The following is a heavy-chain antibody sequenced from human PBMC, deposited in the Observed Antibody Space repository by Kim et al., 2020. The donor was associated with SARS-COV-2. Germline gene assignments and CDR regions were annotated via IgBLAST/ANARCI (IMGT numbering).Heavy chain of an antibody. Sequence: GGSLRLSCVASGFTFDTYAMSWVRQAPGKGLEWVSVISGGGVNKFYADSVRGRFTISRDNSKNTRYLQMNSLRDEDTALYYCAKMVVMDAYNYSYYYGMDVWGQGPTVTVPS. CDR2: ISGGGVNK. V-gene: IGHV3-23*01. CDR1: GFTFDTYA. J-gene: IGHJ6*02. D-gene: IGHD3-22*01. CDR3: AKMVVMDAYNYSYYYGMDV.